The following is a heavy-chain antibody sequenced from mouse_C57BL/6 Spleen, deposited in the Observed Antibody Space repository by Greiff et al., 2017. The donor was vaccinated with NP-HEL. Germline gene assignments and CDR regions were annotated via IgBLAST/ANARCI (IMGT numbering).Heavy chain of an antibody. CDR2: ISSGSSTI. CDR1: GFTFSDYG. D-gene: IGHD1-1*01. J-gene: IGHJ4*01. CDR3: ARRGYYGSSSYAMDY. V-gene: IGHV5-17*01. Sequence: EVMLVESGGGLVKPGGSLKLSCAASGFTFSDYGMHWVRQAPEKGLEWVAYISSGSSTIYYAHTVKGRFTISRDNAKNTLFLQMTSLRSEDTAMYYCARRGYYGSSSYAMDYWGQGTSVTVSS.